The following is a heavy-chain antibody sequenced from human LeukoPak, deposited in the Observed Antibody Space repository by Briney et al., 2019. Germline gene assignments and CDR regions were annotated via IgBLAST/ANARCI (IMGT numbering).Heavy chain of an antibody. CDR3: ARDRGVRGLIDDY. CDR1: GGSISSSSYY. J-gene: IGHJ4*02. Sequence: SETLSLTCTVSGGSISSSSYYWGWIRQPPGKGLEWIGSIYYSGSTYYNPSLKSRVTISVDTSKNQFSLKLSSVTAADTAVFYCARDRGVRGLIDDYWGQGTLVTVSS. D-gene: IGHD3-10*01. V-gene: IGHV4-39*02. CDR2: IYYSGST.